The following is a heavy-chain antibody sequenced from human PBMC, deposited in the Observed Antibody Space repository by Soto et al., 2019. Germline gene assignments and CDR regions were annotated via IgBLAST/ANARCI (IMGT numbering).Heavy chain of an antibody. D-gene: IGHD3-16*02. CDR2: IYYSGSA. V-gene: IGHV4-31*03. Sequence: QVQLQESGPGLVKPSQTLSLTCTVSGGSISSGGYYWSWIRQHPGKGLEWIGYIYYSGSAYYNPSLKSRVTISVDTSKNQFSLKLSSVTAADTAVYYCARDHRGVRGSYRMHWFDPWGQGTLVTVSS. CDR3: ARDHRGVRGSYRMHWFDP. J-gene: IGHJ5*02. CDR1: GGSISSGGYY.